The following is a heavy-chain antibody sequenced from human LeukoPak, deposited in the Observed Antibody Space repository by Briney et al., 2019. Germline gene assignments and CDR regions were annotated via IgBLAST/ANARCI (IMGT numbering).Heavy chain of an antibody. CDR2: IYTSGST. Sequence: SETLSLTCIVSGGSISSGSYYWSWIRQPAGKGLEWIGRIYTSGSTNYNPSLKSRVTISVDTSKNQFSLKLSSATAADTAVYYCARSYGYSSSWYGSDWFDPWGQGTLVTVSS. CDR3: ARSYGYSSSWYGSDWFDP. V-gene: IGHV4-61*02. J-gene: IGHJ5*02. D-gene: IGHD6-13*01. CDR1: GGSISSGSYY.